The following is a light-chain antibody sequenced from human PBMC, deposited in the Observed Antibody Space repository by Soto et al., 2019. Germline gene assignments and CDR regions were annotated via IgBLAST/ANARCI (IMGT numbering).Light chain of an antibody. CDR3: ISYTGSSTSYV. V-gene: IGLV2-14*01. Sequence: QSALTQPASVSGSPGQSITISCSGTRSDIGSYNYVAWYRQFPGKTPKILIYGVSNRPSGVSSRFSGSKSGNTVSLTISGLQAEDEADYYCISYTGSSTSYVFGSGTKVTVL. J-gene: IGLJ1*01. CDR2: GVS. CDR1: RSDIGSYNY.